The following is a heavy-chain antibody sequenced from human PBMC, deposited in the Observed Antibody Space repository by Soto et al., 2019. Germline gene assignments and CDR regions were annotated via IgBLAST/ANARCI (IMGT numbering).Heavy chain of an antibody. CDR3: ARNDDTIGSGYYYYGMDV. CDR2: INPNSGGT. D-gene: IGHD3-10*01. CDR1: GYTFTGYY. Sequence: ASVKVSCKASGYTFTGYYMHWVRQAPGQGLEWMGWINPNSGGTNYAQKFQGWVTMTRDTSISTAYMELSRLRSDDTAVYYCARNDDTIGSGYYYYGMDVWGQGTTVTVSS. V-gene: IGHV1-2*04. J-gene: IGHJ6*02.